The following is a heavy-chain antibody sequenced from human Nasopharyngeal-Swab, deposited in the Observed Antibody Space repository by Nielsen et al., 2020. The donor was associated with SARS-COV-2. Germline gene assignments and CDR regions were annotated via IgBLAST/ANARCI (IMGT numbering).Heavy chain of an antibody. J-gene: IGHJ6*02. CDR2: IYYSGST. CDR3: ARVAAAGGDV. Sequence: WIRQPPGKGLEWIGYIYYSGSTNYNPSLKSRVTISVDTSKNQFSLKLSSVTAADPAVYYCARVAAAGGDVWGQGTTVTVSS. V-gene: IGHV4-59*01. D-gene: IGHD6-13*01.